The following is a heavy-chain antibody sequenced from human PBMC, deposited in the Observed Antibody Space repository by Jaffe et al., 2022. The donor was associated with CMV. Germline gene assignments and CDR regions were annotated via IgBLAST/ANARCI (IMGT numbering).Heavy chain of an antibody. D-gene: IGHD3-10*01. J-gene: IGHJ6*02. CDR1: GFTFSSYW. CDR3: AREESILLLYGMDV. CDR2: IKQDGSEK. V-gene: IGHV3-7*01. Sequence: EVQLVESGGGLVQPGGSLRLSCAASGFTFSSYWMSWVRQAPGKGLEWVANIKQDGSEKYYVDSVKGRFTISRDNAKNSLYLQMNSLRAEDTAVYYCAREESILLLYGMDVWGQGTTVTVSS.